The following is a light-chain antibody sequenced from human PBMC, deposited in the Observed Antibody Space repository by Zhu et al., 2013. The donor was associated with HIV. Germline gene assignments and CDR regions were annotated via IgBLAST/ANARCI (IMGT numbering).Light chain of an antibody. V-gene: IGKV3-11*01. CDR1: QSVSGF. CDR2: DVS. J-gene: IGKJ4*01. CDR3: QQRSHWPPT. Sequence: EIVMTQSPATLSVSPGERATLSCRASQSVSGFLAWYQQKPGQAPRLIMYDVSNRATGIPVRFSGSGSGTDFTLTINSLEPVDFAVYYCQQRSHWPPTFGGGTKVEIK.